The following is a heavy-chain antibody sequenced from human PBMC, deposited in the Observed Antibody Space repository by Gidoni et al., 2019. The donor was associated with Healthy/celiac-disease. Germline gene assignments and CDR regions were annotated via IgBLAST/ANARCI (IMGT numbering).Heavy chain of an antibody. CDR1: GCTVSSNY. CDR2: IYSGGST. CDR3: ARDWDYDFWSGYPYGMDV. J-gene: IGHJ6*02. Sequence: EVQLVESGGGLGQPGGSLRLSCAAYGCTVSSNYMCWVRQAPGKRLAWFSVIYSGGSTYYADFVKGIFTISRANSKHTLYLQMNSLRAEDTAVYYCARDWDYDFWSGYPYGMDVWGQVTTVTVSS. V-gene: IGHV3-66*01. D-gene: IGHD3-3*01.